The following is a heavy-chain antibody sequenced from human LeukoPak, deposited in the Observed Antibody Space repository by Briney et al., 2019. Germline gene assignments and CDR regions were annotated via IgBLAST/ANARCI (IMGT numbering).Heavy chain of an antibody. Sequence: GGSLRLSCAASGVTFSSYAMSWVRQTPGKGLEWVSVISGSGGSTDYADSVQGRFTISRDNSKSTLCLQMNSLRAEDTAVYYCAKQLGYCSDGSCYFPYWGQGTLVTVSS. CDR1: GVTFSSYA. D-gene: IGHD2-15*01. CDR3: AKQLGYCSDGSCYFPY. V-gene: IGHV3-23*01. CDR2: ISGSGGST. J-gene: IGHJ4*02.